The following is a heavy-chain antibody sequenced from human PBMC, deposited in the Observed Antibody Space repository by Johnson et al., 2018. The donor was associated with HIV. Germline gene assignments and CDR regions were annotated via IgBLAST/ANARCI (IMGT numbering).Heavy chain of an antibody. V-gene: IGHV3-11*04. Sequence: QMLLVESGGGVVQPGRPLRLSCVASGFIFSDYAMHWVRQAPSKGLEWFSYISSSGSTIYYADSVKGRFTISRDNAKNSLYLQMNSLRAEDTAVYYCAREGGAAAPDAFDIWGQGTMVTVSS. CDR2: ISSSGSTI. D-gene: IGHD2-2*01. CDR3: AREGGAAAPDAFDI. CDR1: GFIFSDYA. J-gene: IGHJ3*02.